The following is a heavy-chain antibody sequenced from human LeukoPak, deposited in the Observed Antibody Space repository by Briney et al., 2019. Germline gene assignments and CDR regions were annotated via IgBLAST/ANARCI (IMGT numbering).Heavy chain of an antibody. CDR3: AKPMVRGVIIATPFDY. CDR2: IRYDGSNK. J-gene: IGHJ4*02. V-gene: IGHV3-30*02. Sequence: GGSLRLSCAASGFTFSSYGMHWVRQAPGKGLEWVAFIRYDGSNKYYADSVKGRFTISRDNSKNTLYLQMNSLRAEDTAVYYCAKPMVRGVIIATPFDYWGQGTLVTVSS. CDR1: GFTFSSYG. D-gene: IGHD3-10*01.